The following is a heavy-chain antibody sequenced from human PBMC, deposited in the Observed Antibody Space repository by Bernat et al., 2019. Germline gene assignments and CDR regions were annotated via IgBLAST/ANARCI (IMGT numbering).Heavy chain of an antibody. CDR1: GGSFSGYY. Sequence: QVQLQQWGAGLLKPSETLSLTCAVYGGSFSGYYWSWIRQPPGKGLEWIGEINHSGSTNYNPSLKSRVTISVDKSKNQFSLKLSSVTAADTAVYYCARDLPGFRWYFDLWGRGTLVTVSS. CDR2: INHSGST. V-gene: IGHV4-34*01. CDR3: ARDLPGFRWYFDL. J-gene: IGHJ2*01.